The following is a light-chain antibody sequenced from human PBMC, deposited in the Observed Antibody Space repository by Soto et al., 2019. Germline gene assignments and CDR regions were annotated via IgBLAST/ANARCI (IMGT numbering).Light chain of an antibody. Sequence: EIVLTQSPATLSLSPGERATLSCRASQSVSTSDFAWYQQKPGQAPRLLMYGASHRASGIPDRFSGSGSGTDFTLTISRLEPEDFAVYYCQQYDRSLTFGGGTKVDNK. J-gene: IGKJ4*01. CDR2: GAS. CDR1: QSVSTSD. CDR3: QQYDRSLT. V-gene: IGKV3-20*01.